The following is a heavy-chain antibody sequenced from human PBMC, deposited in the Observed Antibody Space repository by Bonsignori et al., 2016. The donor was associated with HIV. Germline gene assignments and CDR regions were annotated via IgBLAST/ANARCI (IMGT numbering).Heavy chain of an antibody. CDR2: ISFSNRTR. D-gene: IGHD2-15*01. CDR3: ARDAHCSTGSCQSGDAFDF. V-gene: IGHV3-48*02. J-gene: IGHJ3*01. Sequence: VRQAPGKGLEWIAYISFSNRTRYYADSLKGRFTISRDNAKESLYLQMDSLTDDDTGVYYCARDAHCSTGSCQSGDAFDFWGPGTMVTVSS.